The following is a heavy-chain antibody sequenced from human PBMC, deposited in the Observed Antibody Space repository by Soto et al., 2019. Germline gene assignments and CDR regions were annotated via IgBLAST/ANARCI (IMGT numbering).Heavy chain of an antibody. Sequence: QVHLQESGPGLVKPSQTLSLTCTVSGGSLTSNGYYWSWIRQRPEKGLEWLGYIYYSGTTHFNPSLKGRLSISMDTSNNQFSLNLTSVTAADTAVYFCARDLLYRAVFGIWGQGTLVTVSA. D-gene: IGHD3-3*01. V-gene: IGHV4-31*03. CDR1: GGSLTSNGYY. CDR3: ARDLLYRAVFGI. CDR2: IYYSGTT. J-gene: IGHJ3*02.